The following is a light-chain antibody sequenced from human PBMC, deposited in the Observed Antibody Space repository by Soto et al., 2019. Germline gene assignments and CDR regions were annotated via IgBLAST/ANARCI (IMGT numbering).Light chain of an antibody. CDR1: QSVSSH. V-gene: IGKV3-20*01. Sequence: EIVMTQSPATLSVSPGERATLSCRASQSVSSHLAWYQQKPGQAPRLLMYGVSSRATGIPDGFTGSGSGADFTLTITRLEPEDFAVYYCHQYGSAPWTFGQGTKVDIK. J-gene: IGKJ1*01. CDR2: GVS. CDR3: HQYGSAPWT.